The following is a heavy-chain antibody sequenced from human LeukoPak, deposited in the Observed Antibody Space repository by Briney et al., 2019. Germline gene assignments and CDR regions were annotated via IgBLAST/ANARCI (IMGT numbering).Heavy chain of an antibody. CDR1: GYTFTGYY. D-gene: IGHD3-3*01. CDR2: INPNSGGT. CDR3: AXXXXXIXGVVTPDY. J-gene: IGHJ4*02. Sequence: ASVKVSCKASGYTFTGYYMHWVRQAPGQGLEWMGRINPNSGGTNYAQKFQGRVTMTRDTSISTAYMELSRLRSDDTAVYYCAXXXXXIXGVVTPDYWGQGTLVTVSS. V-gene: IGHV1-2*06.